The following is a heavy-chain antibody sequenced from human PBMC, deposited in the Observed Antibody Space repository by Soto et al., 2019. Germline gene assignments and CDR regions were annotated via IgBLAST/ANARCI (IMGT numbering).Heavy chain of an antibody. V-gene: IGHV3-30*18. CDR3: AKLSDYGDYYPNYYFDY. D-gene: IGHD4-17*01. CDR1: DFTFSSSG. Sequence: GGCRTLSCSFSDFTFSSSGRHWVRQAPGKGLDRVAVISYDGSNKYYADSVKGRFTISRDNSKNTLYLQMKSLRAEGTAVYDCAKLSDYGDYYPNYYFDYWGQGTMVTVSS. J-gene: IGHJ4*02. CDR2: ISYDGSNK.